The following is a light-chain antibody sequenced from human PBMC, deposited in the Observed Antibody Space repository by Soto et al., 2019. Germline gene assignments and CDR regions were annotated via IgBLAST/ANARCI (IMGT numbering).Light chain of an antibody. CDR2: AAS. J-gene: IGKJ4*01. Sequence: FVLTQSPSTLSLSPGERATLSCRASQTVRNNYLAWYQQQPGQPPRLLVYAASSRATGLPDRFSGGGSGTDFPLTISRLEPEDFAVYYCQQFSSYPLTFGGGTKVDIK. V-gene: IGKV3-20*01. CDR3: QQFSSYPLT. CDR1: QTVRNNY.